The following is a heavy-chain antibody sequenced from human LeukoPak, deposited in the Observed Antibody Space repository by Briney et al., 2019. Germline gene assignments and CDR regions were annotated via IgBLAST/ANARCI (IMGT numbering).Heavy chain of an antibody. CDR3: ARASSITIFSFDI. D-gene: IGHD3-9*01. CDR2: IYYSGST. Sequence: SETLSLTCTVSGGSISSYYWSWIRQPPGKGLEWIGYIYYSGSTNYNPSLKSRVTISVDTSKNQFSLKLSSVTAADTAVYYCARASSITIFSFDIWGQGTMVTVSS. V-gene: IGHV4-59*01. CDR1: GGSISSYY. J-gene: IGHJ3*02.